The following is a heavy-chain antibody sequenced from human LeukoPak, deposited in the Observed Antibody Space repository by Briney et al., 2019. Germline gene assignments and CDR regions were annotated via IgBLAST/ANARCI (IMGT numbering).Heavy chain of an antibody. J-gene: IGHJ4*02. V-gene: IGHV3-74*01. CDR2: IKSDGST. CDR3: ARGAAVIHVDF. CDR1: GFTFSSYC. D-gene: IGHD2-21*01. Sequence: GGSLRLSCAASGFTFSSYCMHWVRQTRGKGLVWISRIKSDGSTIYAGSVKGRFTISRDNAKNTMYLQMNSLRAEDTAIYYCARGAAVIHVDFWGQGTLVTVSS.